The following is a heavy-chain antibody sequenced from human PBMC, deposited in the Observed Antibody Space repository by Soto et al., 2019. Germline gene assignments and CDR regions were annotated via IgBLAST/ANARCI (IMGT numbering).Heavy chain of an antibody. V-gene: IGHV1-8*01. Sequence: ASVKVSCKSSGYTFTRYDINWVRQATGQGLEWMGWMNPNSGNTGYAQKFQGIVTMTEDTSTDTAYMELSSLRSEDTAVYYCVTYRYYDSSGYYAPVDYWGQGTLVTVSS. J-gene: IGHJ4*02. D-gene: IGHD3-22*01. CDR3: VTYRYYDSSGYYAPVDY. CDR2: MNPNSGNT. CDR1: GYTFTRYD.